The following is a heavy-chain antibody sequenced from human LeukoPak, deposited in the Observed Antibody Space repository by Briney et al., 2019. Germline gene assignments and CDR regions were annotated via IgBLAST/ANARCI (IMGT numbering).Heavy chain of an antibody. CDR1: GGSISSGSYY. D-gene: IGHD5-12*01. Sequence: SETLSLTCTVSGGSISSGSYYWSWIRQPAGKGLEWIGRIYTSGSTNYNPSLKSRVTISVDTSNNQFSLKLSSVTAADTAVYYCARDGIVATSSFDYWGQGTLVTVSS. CDR3: ARDGIVATSSFDY. CDR2: IYTSGST. J-gene: IGHJ4*02. V-gene: IGHV4-61*02.